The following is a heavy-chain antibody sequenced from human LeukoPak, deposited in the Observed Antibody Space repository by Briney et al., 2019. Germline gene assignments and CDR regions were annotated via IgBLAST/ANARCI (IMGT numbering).Heavy chain of an antibody. V-gene: IGHV5-51*01. CDR1: GYSFTSYW. CDR2: IYPGDSDT. J-gene: IGHJ4*02. CDR3: ARPVHDGSGYYYYFDY. Sequence: GESLKISCKGSGYSFTSYWIDWVRQMPGKGLEWMGIIYPGDSDTRYSPSFQGQVTISADKSISTAYLQWSSLKASDTAMYYCARPVHDGSGYYYYFDYWGQGTLVTVSS. D-gene: IGHD3-22*01.